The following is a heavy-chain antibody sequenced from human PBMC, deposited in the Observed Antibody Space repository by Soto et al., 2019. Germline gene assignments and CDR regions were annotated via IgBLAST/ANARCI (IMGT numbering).Heavy chain of an antibody. CDR2: CYYSGGT. V-gene: IGHV4-31*03. D-gene: IGHD2-15*01. Sequence: QVQLQESGPGLVKPSQTLSLTCTVSGGSISSGGYYWSWIRQHPGKGLEWIGYCYYSGGTYYNPSLRARVTIAVDTSKTQFSLQLSSVTPADTAVYYCARGGLGYCSGGSGYSAELSRYYYGMDVWGQGTTVTVSS. CDR3: ARGGLGYCSGGSGYSAELSRYYYGMDV. CDR1: GGSISSGGYY. J-gene: IGHJ6*02.